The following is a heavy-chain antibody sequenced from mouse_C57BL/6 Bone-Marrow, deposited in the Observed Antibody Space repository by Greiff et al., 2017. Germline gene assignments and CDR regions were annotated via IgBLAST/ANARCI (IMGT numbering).Heavy chain of an antibody. CDR2: IDPETGGT. CDR1: GYTFTDYE. Sequence: VQLQQSGAELVRPGASVTLSCKASGYTFTDYELHWVKQTPVHGLEWIGAIDPETGGTAYHQKFKGTAILTADKSSSTAYMELRSLTSEDSAVYYCTRGIYAYYFDFWGQGTTLTVSS. D-gene: IGHD2-3*01. V-gene: IGHV1-15*01. J-gene: IGHJ2*01. CDR3: TRGIYAYYFDF.